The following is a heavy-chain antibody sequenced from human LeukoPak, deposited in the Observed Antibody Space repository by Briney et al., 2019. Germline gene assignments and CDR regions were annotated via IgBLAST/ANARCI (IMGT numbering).Heavy chain of an antibody. CDR1: GFTFSDYY. Sequence: GSLRLSCAASGFTFSDYYMSWIRQAPGKGLVWVSRINSDGSSTSYADSVKGRFTISRDNAKNTLYLQMNSLRAEDTAVYYCARPFITMVRGVIGYWGQGSRVTVSS. J-gene: IGHJ4*02. CDR2: INSDGSST. D-gene: IGHD3-10*01. CDR3: ARPFITMVRGVIGY. V-gene: IGHV3-74*01.